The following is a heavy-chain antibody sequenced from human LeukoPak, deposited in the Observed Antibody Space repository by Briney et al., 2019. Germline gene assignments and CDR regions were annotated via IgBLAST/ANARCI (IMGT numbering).Heavy chain of an antibody. CDR3: ARDLGDSGYLSY. V-gene: IGHV4-59*01. J-gene: IGHJ4*02. Sequence: SETLSLTCTLSGDSISSYYWSWIRQPPGKGLEWIGYIYYSGSTNYSPSLKSRVTISVDTSKNQFSLKLSSVTAADTAVYYCARDLGDSGYLSYWGQGTLVTVSS. CDR2: IYYSGST. CDR1: GDSISSYY. D-gene: IGHD3-22*01.